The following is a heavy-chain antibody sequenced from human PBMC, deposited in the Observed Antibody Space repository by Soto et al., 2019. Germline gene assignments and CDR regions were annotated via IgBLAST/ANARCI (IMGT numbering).Heavy chain of an antibody. CDR1: GFTFSGSA. D-gene: IGHD6-6*01. CDR3: TRREYSSSSGWFDP. V-gene: IGHV3-73*01. J-gene: IGHJ5*02. Sequence: EVQLVESGGGLVQPGGSLKLSCAASGFTFSGSAMHWVRQASGKGLEWVGRIRSKANSYATAYAASVKGRFTISRDDSMNTAYLQMNSLKTEDTAVYYCTRREYSSSSGWFDPWGQGTLVTVSS. CDR2: IRSKANSYAT.